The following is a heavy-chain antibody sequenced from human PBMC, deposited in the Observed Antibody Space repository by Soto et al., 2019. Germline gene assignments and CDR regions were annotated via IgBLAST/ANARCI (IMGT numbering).Heavy chain of an antibody. Sequence: GGSLRLSCAASGFTFSSYSMNWVRQAPGKGLEWVSSISSSSSYIYYADSVKGRFTISRDNAKNSLYLQMNSLRAEDTAVYYCARDPQYYYGSGPFWGQGTLVTVSS. CDR2: ISSSSSYI. V-gene: IGHV3-21*01. J-gene: IGHJ4*02. CDR1: GFTFSSYS. CDR3: ARDPQYYYGSGPF. D-gene: IGHD3-10*01.